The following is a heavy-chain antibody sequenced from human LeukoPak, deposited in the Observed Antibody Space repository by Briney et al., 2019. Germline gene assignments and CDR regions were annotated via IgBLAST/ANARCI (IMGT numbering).Heavy chain of an antibody. CDR3: AGNSYDSGGYYWFDP. J-gene: IGHJ5*02. D-gene: IGHD3-22*01. CDR1: GYTSTNYG. CDR2: ISVHNGQT. V-gene: IGHV1-18*01. Sequence: ASVKVSCKASGYTSTNYGFSWVRQAPGQGLEWMGWISVHNGQTKSAQKAQGRVIMTTDTSTSTAYMELRSLRSDDTAVYYCAGNSYDSGGYYWFDPWGQGTLVTVSS.